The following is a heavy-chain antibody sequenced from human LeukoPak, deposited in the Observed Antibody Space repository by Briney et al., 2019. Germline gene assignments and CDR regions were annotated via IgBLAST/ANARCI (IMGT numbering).Heavy chain of an antibody. Sequence: PSETLSLTCTVSGGSISSYYWSWIRQPPGKGLEWIGYIYYSGSTNYSPSLKSRVTISVDTSKNQFSLKLSSVTAADTAVYYCARSTAALVMIFDYWGQGTLVTVSS. V-gene: IGHV4-59*01. CDR1: GGSISSYY. J-gene: IGHJ4*02. CDR2: IYYSGST. D-gene: IGHD6-6*01. CDR3: ARSTAALVMIFDY.